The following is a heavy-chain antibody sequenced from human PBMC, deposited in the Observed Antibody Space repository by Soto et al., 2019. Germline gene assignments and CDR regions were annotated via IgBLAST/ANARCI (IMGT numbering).Heavy chain of an antibody. Sequence: PSETLSLTCTVSGDSISSSNYDWAWIRQPPGKGLEWLGSMYYSGSTYSNPSLKSRVTLSVDTSENHYSLKLNSVTAADTAVYYCARRAYNYDNSDYFPWTLTPAVPWFDPWGQGTLVTVSS. CDR1: GDSISSSNYD. J-gene: IGHJ5*02. CDR2: MYYSGST. V-gene: IGHV4-39*02. CDR3: ARRAYNYDNSDYFPWTLTPAVPWFDP. D-gene: IGHD3-22*01.